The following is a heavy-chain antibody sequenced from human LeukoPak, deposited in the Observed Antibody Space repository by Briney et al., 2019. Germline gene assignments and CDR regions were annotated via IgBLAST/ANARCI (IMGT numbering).Heavy chain of an antibody. V-gene: IGHV1-18*01. J-gene: IGHJ6*03. CDR3: ARDFRPYLPYYYYMDV. Sequence: GASVKVSCKASGYTFTSYGISWVRQAPGQGLEWMGWISAYNGNTNYAQKLQGRATMTTDTSTSTAYMGLRSLRSDDTAVYYCARDFRPYLPYYYYMDVWGKGTTVTVSS. CDR1: GYTFTSYG. D-gene: IGHD2-8*01. CDR2: ISAYNGNT.